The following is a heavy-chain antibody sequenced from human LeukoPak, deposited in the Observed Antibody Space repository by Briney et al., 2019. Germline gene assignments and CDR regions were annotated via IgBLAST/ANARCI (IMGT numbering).Heavy chain of an antibody. Sequence: GASVKVSCKASGGTFSSYAISWVRQAPGQGLEWMGRIIPILGIANYAQKFQGRVTITADKSTSTVYMDLSSLRSEDTAVYYCARDSAASFHYDTSGYYLDNWGQGTLVTVSS. V-gene: IGHV1-69*04. CDR1: GGTFSSYA. CDR2: IIPILGIA. D-gene: IGHD3-22*01. CDR3: ARDSAASFHYDTSGYYLDN. J-gene: IGHJ4*02.